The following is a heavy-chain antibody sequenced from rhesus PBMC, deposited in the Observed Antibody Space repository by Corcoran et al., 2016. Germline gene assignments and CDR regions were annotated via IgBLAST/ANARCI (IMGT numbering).Heavy chain of an antibody. Sequence: QVQLQESGPGLVKPSETLSLTCAVSGGSISSNYWRWIRQPPGKGLEWIGYIYGRSGSTYYNPSLKRRVTISTDTSKNQFSLRLSSVTAADTAVYYCARSPIVGRVRSYFDDWGQGVLVTVSS. D-gene: IGHD5-24*01. V-gene: IGHV4-160*01. CDR3: ARSPIVGRVRSYFDD. J-gene: IGHJ4*01. CDR2: IYGRSGST. CDR1: GGSISSNY.